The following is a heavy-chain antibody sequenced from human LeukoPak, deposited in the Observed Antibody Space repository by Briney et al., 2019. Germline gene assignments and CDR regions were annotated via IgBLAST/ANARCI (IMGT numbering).Heavy chain of an antibody. J-gene: IGHJ6*03. V-gene: IGHV4-4*07. Sequence: SETLSLTCTVSGASISSFYWSWVRQPAGKGLEWIGRIFSGGNTNYNPFLRSRVTMSVDTSRNQFSLKLSSVTAADTAVYYCARGTTMVQGVVIDYHYYMDVWGKGTMVTVSS. CDR2: IFSGGNT. CDR3: ARGTTMVQGVVIDYHYYMDV. D-gene: IGHD3-10*01. CDR1: GASISSFY.